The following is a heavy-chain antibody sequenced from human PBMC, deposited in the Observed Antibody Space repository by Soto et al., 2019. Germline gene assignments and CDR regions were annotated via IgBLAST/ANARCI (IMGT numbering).Heavy chain of an antibody. J-gene: IGHJ6*02. D-gene: IGHD1-1*01. V-gene: IGHV3-7*05. CDR2: MNQNGSEK. Sequence: EVQLVESGGGLVQPGGSLRLSCTVSGFTFGNYWMTWVRQAPGKGLEWVANMNQNGSEKYYVDSVKGRFAISRDNAKNSLYLQMNSLSAEATAVYYCASQRVSYAMDVWGQGTTVTVS. CDR3: ASQRVSYAMDV. CDR1: GFTFGNYW.